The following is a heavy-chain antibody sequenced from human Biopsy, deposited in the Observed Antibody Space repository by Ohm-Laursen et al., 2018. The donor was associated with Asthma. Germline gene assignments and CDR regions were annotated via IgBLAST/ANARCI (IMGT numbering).Heavy chain of an antibody. V-gene: IGHV3-23*01. CDR1: GFTFSSYA. D-gene: IGHD5/OR15-5a*01. CDR2: ISGDAQRT. CDR3: AKDWKSLYVQYFFEY. Sequence: GSLRLSCAASGFTFSSYALSWVRQAPGKGPEWVSGISGDAQRTYYEDSVKGRFTISRDNSKNTIYLQLNSLRAEDTAVYYCAKDWKSLYVQYFFEYWGQGTLVTVSS. J-gene: IGHJ4*02.